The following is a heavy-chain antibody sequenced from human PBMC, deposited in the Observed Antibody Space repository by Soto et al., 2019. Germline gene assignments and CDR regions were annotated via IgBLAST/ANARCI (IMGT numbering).Heavy chain of an antibody. CDR1: GYSISSRNW. CDR3: ARSAVAITSVGYFDY. CDR2: IYYSGST. V-gene: IGHV4-28*01. J-gene: IGHJ4*02. Sequence: PSYSLSLTCALSGYSISSRNWWVWIRQPPGKGLEWIGYIYYSGSTYYNPSLKSRVTMSVDTSKNQFSLKLSSVTAVDTAVYYCARSAVAITSVGYFDYWGQGTLVTVSS. D-gene: IGHD3-22*01.